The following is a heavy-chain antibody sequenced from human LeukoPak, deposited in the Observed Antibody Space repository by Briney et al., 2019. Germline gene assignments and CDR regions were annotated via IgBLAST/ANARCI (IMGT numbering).Heavy chain of an antibody. J-gene: IGHJ4*02. CDR2: ISSSGSTI. Sequence: GGSLRLSCAASGFTFSSYEMNWFRQAPGKGLEWVSYISSSGSTIYYPDSVKGRFTISRDNAKNSLYLQMNSLRAEDTAVYYCASRRGYSGYGLGYWGQGTLVTVSS. V-gene: IGHV3-48*03. CDR3: ASRRGYSGYGLGY. CDR1: GFTFSSYE. D-gene: IGHD5-12*01.